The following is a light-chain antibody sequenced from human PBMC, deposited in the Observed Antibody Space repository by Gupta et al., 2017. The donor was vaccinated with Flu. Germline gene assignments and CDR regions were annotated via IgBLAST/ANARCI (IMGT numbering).Light chain of an antibody. CDR2: EVS. CDR3: SSYTSNSTPYV. J-gene: IGLJ1*01. CDR1: SSDVGGYNY. Sequence: QSALTQPASVSGSPGQSIPISRTRTSSDVGGYNYVSWYQHHPGKAPKIMIYEVSNRPSGVSNRFSGSKSGNTASLTISGLQAEDEADYYCSSYTSNSTPYVFGTGTKVTVL. V-gene: IGLV2-14*01.